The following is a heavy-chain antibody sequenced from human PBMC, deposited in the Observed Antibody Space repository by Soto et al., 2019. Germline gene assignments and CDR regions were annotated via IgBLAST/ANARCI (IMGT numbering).Heavy chain of an antibody. CDR1: GGTFSRYS. J-gene: IGHJ6*02. Sequence: QVQLVQSGAEVKKPGSSVKVSCKISGGTFSRYSISWVRQAPGQGLEWMGGIVPIFGTRNYAQKFQDRDTITTDESATTAHMELSNLRSEDTAVYYCARPYEGGYSSNHHYYYALDVWGQGTAVTVSS. V-gene: IGHV1-69*01. CDR2: IVPIFGTR. D-gene: IGHD3-22*01. CDR3: ARPYEGGYSSNHHYYYALDV.